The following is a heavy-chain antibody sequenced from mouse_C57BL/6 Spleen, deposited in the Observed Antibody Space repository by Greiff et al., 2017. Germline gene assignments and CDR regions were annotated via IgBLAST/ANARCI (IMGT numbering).Heavy chain of an antibody. Sequence: EVQGVESGGGLVKPGGSLKLSCAASGFTFSDYGMHWVRQAPEKGLEWVAYISSGSSTIYYADTVKGRFTISRDNAKNTLFLQMTSLRSEDAALYYCARASYYDYDVPFAYWGQGTLVTVSA. V-gene: IGHV5-17*01. CDR3: ARASYYDYDVPFAY. D-gene: IGHD2-4*01. CDR2: ISSGSSTI. J-gene: IGHJ3*01. CDR1: GFTFSDYG.